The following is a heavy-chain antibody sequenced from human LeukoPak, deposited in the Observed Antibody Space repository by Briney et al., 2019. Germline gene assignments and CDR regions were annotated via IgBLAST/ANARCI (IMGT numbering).Heavy chain of an antibody. CDR1: GGSISSGGYY. D-gene: IGHD3-22*01. J-gene: IGHJ4*02. V-gene: IGHV4-31*03. CDR3: ARGYDSSGYLNY. Sequence: SQTLSLTCTVSGGSISSGGYYWSWIRQHPGKGLEWIGYIYYSGSTYYNPSLKSRVTISVDTSRNQFSLKLSSVTAADTAVYYCARGYDSSGYLNYWGQGTLVTVSS. CDR2: IYYSGST.